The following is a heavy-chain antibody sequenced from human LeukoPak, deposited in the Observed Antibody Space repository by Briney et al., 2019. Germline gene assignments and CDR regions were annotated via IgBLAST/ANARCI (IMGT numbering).Heavy chain of an antibody. CDR3: ARSIGYCSGGSCYAGFFDY. J-gene: IGHJ4*02. CDR1: GFTFSSYA. CDR2: IGGTGGNT. V-gene: IGHV3-23*01. Sequence: GGSLRLSCAASGFTFSSYAMSWVRQAPGKGLEWVSAIGGTGGNTYYADSVKGRFTISRDNSKNTLYLQMNSLRAEDTAVYYCARSIGYCSGGSCYAGFFDYWGQGTLVTVSS. D-gene: IGHD2-15*01.